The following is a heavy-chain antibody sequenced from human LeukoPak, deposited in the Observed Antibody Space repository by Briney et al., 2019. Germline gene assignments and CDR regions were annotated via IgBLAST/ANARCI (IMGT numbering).Heavy chain of an antibody. CDR3: ARDQYSSSWTLPLPRFDY. Sequence: GASVKVSCKASGYTFTSYGISWVRQAPGQGLEWVGWISAYNGNTNYAQKLQGRVTMTTDTSTSTAYMELRSLRSDDTAVYYCARDQYSSSWTLPLPRFDYWGQGTLVTVSS. D-gene: IGHD6-13*01. J-gene: IGHJ4*02. V-gene: IGHV1-18*04. CDR1: GYTFTSYG. CDR2: ISAYNGNT.